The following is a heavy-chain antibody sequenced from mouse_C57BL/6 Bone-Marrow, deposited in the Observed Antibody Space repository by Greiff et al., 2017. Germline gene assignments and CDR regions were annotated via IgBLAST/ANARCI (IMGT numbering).Heavy chain of an antibody. Sequence: EVMLVESGADLVKPGGSLKLSCAASGFTFSSYGMSWVRQTPDKRLEWVATISSGGSYTYYPDSVKGRFTISRDNAKNTLYLQMSSLTSEDTAMYYCARYLYYGNYGFYAMDYWGQGTSVTVSA. D-gene: IGHD2-1*01. V-gene: IGHV5-6*01. CDR1: GFTFSSYG. CDR3: ARYLYYGNYGFYAMDY. J-gene: IGHJ4*01. CDR2: ISSGGSYT.